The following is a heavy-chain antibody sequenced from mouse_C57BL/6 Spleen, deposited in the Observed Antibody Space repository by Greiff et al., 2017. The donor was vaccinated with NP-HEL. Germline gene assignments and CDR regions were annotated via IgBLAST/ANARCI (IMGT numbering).Heavy chain of an antibody. CDR3: ASNYGDWYFDV. J-gene: IGHJ1*03. Sequence: DVMLVESGGGLVKPGGSLKLSCAASGFTFSDYGMHWVRQAPEKGLERVAYISSGSSTIYYADTVKGRFTISRDNAKNTLFLQMTSLRSEDTAMYYCASNYGDWYFDVWGTGTTVTVSS. CDR1: GFTFSDYG. V-gene: IGHV5-17*01. CDR2: ISSGSSTI. D-gene: IGHD1-1*01.